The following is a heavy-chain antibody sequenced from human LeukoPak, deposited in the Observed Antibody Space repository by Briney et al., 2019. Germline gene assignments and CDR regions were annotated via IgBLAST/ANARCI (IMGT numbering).Heavy chain of an antibody. CDR2: INHSGST. CDR1: GGSFSGYY. CDR3: ASVWGSYRDFDY. J-gene: IGHJ4*02. V-gene: IGHV4-34*01. Sequence: PSETLSLTCAVYGGSFSGYYWSWIRQPPGKGLEWIGEINHSGSTNYNPSLKSRVPISVDTSKNQFSLKLSSVTAADTAVYYCASVWGSYRDFDYWGQGTLVTVSS. D-gene: IGHD3-16*02.